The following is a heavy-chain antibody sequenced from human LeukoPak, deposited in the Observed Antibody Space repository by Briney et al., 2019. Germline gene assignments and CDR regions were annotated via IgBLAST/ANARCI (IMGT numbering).Heavy chain of an antibody. CDR2: ISGSGGST. J-gene: IGHJ4*02. D-gene: IGHD5-12*01. CDR3: AKRGEYSGYEGYYFDY. Sequence: PGGSLRFSCAASGFTLSSYAMSWVRQAPGKGLEWVSAISGSGGSTYYADSVKGRFTISRDNSKNTLYLQMNSLRAEDTALYYCAKRGEYSGYEGYYFDYWGQGTLVTVSS. V-gene: IGHV3-23*01. CDR1: GFTLSSYA.